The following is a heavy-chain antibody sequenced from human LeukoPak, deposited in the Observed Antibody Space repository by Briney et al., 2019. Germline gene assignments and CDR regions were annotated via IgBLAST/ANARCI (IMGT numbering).Heavy chain of an antibody. D-gene: IGHD2-2*01. CDR2: IKQDGSEK. CDR1: GFTFSSYW. CDR3: ARDWDCGSSTCYGALGY. Sequence: QPGGSLRLSCAASGFTFSSYWMTWVRQAPGKGLEWVANIKQDGSEKYFVDSVKGRFTISRDNAKNSVYLQMNSLRAEDTAVYYCARDWDCGSSTCYGALGYWGQGTLVTASS. V-gene: IGHV3-7*01. J-gene: IGHJ4*02.